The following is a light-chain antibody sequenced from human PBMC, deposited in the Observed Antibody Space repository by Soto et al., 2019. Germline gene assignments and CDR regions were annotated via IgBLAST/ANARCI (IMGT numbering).Light chain of an antibody. CDR3: QAYDSSVSLV. CDR2: DNS. V-gene: IGLV1-40*01. Sequence: QSVLTQPPSVSGAPGQGVTISCTGSGSTFGAGYDVHWYQQLPGTAPKLLIYDNSNRPSGVPDRFSGSKSGTSASLAISGLQDEDEADYYCQAYDSSVSLVFGGGTKLTVL. CDR1: GSTFGAGYD. J-gene: IGLJ2*01.